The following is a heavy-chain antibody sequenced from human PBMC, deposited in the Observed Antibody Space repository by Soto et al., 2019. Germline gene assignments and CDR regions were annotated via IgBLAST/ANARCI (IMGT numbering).Heavy chain of an antibody. CDR2: IDPGDTYA. CDR1: GYTFTTFW. Sequence: GESLKISCTGFGYTFTTFWISWVRQMPGKGLEWMGRIDPGDTYATYSPAFQGHVTISADKATSTAYLQWSSLKASDTTMYFCARIYCTTTTCDSWFDPWGQGTLVTVSS. D-gene: IGHD2-2*01. V-gene: IGHV5-10-1*01. CDR3: ARIYCTTTTCDSWFDP. J-gene: IGHJ5*02.